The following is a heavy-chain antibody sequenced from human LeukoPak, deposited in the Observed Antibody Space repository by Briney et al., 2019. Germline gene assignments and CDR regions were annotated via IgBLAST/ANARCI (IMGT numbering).Heavy chain of an antibody. Sequence: GGSLRLSCAASGFTFSTYVMSWVRQAPRKGLEWVSAISGSDGSTYYADSVKGRFTISRDNAKNSLYLQMNSLRAEDTAVYYCATGSQIREADYWGQGTLVTVSS. J-gene: IGHJ4*02. V-gene: IGHV3-23*01. CDR3: ATGSQIREADY. CDR2: ISGSDGST. CDR1: GFTFSTYV. D-gene: IGHD3-10*01.